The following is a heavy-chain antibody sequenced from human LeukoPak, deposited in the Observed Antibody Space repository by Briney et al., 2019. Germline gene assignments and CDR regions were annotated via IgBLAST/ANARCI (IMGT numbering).Heavy chain of an antibody. CDR1: GFSFSDYY. V-gene: IGHV3-11*06. Sequence: SGGSLRLSFAASGFSFSDYYMTWIRQAPGKGLEWVSYISSSGTYTNYADSVKGRFTISRDNAKNSLYLQMNSLSAEDTAVYYCAKIAGTYSPDYWGQGTLVTVSS. CDR3: AKIAGTYSPDY. D-gene: IGHD1-26*01. CDR2: ISSSGTYT. J-gene: IGHJ4*02.